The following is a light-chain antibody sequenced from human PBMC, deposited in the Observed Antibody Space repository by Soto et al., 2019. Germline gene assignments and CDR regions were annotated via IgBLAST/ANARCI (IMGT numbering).Light chain of an antibody. V-gene: IGKV3-20*01. CDR2: GAS. Sequence: IILPQSPAPLSLSPGERATLSCMASQTVSSNYLAWCQQRPGQAPRLLIYGASTRAAGIPDRFSGSGSGTDFTLTITRLEPEDSAVYFCQQYTCPPTTVGQGTRLESK. CDR1: QTVSSNY. CDR3: QQYTCPPTT. J-gene: IGKJ5*01.